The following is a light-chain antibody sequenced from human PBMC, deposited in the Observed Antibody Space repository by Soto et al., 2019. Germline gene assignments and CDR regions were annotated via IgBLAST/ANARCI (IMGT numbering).Light chain of an antibody. V-gene: IGLV1-51*02. J-gene: IGLJ1*01. CDR1: ISNIGNNY. Sequence: QSVLTQPPSVSAAPGQKVTISCSGGISNIGNNYVSWFQQLPGTAPKLLIYENNKRPSGIPDRFSGSKSGASATLDITGLQTGDEADYYCGTWDSSLSYVFGTGTKVTVL. CDR2: ENN. CDR3: GTWDSSLSYV.